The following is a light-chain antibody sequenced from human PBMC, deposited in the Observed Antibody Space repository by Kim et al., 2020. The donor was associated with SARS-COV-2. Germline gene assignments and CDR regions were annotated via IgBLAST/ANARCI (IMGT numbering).Light chain of an antibody. Sequence: QSVTISCAGPSSDVGAYDYVSWYQQHPGEAPKLLIYDVTKRPSGVPDRFSGSKSGNTASLTVSGLQADDEADYYCSSYAGNTNFCIFGGGTKVTVL. J-gene: IGLJ1*01. CDR3: SSYAGNTNFCI. V-gene: IGLV2-8*01. CDR2: DVT. CDR1: SSDVGAYDY.